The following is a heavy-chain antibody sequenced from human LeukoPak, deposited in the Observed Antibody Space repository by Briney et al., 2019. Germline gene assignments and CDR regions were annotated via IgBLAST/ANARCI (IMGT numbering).Heavy chain of an antibody. J-gene: IGHJ3*02. D-gene: IGHD3-22*01. Sequence: ASVKVSCKASGYSFTAFYIHWVRQAPGQGLEWVGWINPKRGGTNFAQKFQGYVTMTRDTSIDTAYMELSRLSSDDTAMYYCARAKATYYYDTSGYFSSDSDAFDIWGQGTMVIVSS. CDR1: GYSFTAFY. CDR3: ARAKATYYYDTSGYFSSDSDAFDI. V-gene: IGHV1-2*04. CDR2: INPKRGGT.